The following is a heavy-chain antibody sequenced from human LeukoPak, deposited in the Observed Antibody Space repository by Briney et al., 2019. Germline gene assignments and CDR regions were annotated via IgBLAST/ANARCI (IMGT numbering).Heavy chain of an antibody. CDR2: IYYSGST. CDR3: ARGDVDTAMDPFDY. Sequence: SETLSLTCTVSGGSISRYYWSWIRQPPGKGLEWIGYIYYSGSTNYNPSLKSRVTISVDTSKNQFSLKLSSVTAADTAVYYCARGDVDTAMDPFDYWGKGTLVTVSS. J-gene: IGHJ4*02. CDR1: GGSISRYY. V-gene: IGHV4-59*01. D-gene: IGHD5-18*01.